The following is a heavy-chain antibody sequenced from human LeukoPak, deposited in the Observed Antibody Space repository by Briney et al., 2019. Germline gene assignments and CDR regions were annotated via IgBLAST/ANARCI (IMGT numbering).Heavy chain of an antibody. D-gene: IGHD3-10*01. CDR3: ARQDTYYYGSGFNWFDP. J-gene: IGHJ5*02. CDR2: IYPGDSDT. V-gene: IGHV5-51*01. CDR1: GYSFTSYW. Sequence: GESLKISCKGSGYSFTSYWIGWVRQMPGKGLEWMGIIYPGDSDTRYSPSFQGQVTISADKSISTAYLQWSSLKASDTAMYYCARQDTYYYGSGFNWFDPWGQGTLVTVSS.